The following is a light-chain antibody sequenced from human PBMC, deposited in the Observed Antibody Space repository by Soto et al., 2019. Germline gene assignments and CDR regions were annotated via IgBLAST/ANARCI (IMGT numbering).Light chain of an antibody. CDR1: ESLSSN. CDR3: QQYGSSGT. J-gene: IGKJ1*01. CDR2: GAS. Sequence: EVVMTQSPATLSVSPGGRATLSCRASESLSSNLAWYQQKPGQAPRLLIYGASTRGTGIPARFSGSGSGTEFTLTISSLQSEDFAVYYCQQYGSSGTFGQGTKVDIK. V-gene: IGKV3-15*01.